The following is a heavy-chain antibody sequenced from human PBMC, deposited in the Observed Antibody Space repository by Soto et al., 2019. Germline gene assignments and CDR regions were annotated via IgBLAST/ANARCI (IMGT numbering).Heavy chain of an antibody. J-gene: IGHJ6*02. CDR3: AREVLWSGDHYALEV. D-gene: IGHD3-3*01. V-gene: IGHV3-33*01. CDR1: GCTFSSSV. CDR2: IWSDVSKK. Sequence: QVQLEESGGVVVQPGRSLRLSCAASGCTFSSSVMHWVRQAPGRGLEWVAVIWSDVSKKYYADSVTGRFAISRDNSINTLYLQMSSLSAEDTAVYYCAREVLWSGDHYALEVWGQWTTVTVSS.